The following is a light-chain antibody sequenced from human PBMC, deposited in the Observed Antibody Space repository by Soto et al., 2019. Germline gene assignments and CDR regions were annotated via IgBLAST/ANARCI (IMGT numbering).Light chain of an antibody. CDR1: QDISNY. CDR3: QQYEDLPLT. CDR2: DAS. Sequence: DIPMTQSPSSLSASVGDRVTITCQASQDISNYLNWYQQKPGKAPKLLIFDASNVETWVPSRFSGSGSGTDFTFTIHSLQPEDAATYYCQQYEDLPLTFGGGTKVGIK. V-gene: IGKV1-33*01. J-gene: IGKJ4*01.